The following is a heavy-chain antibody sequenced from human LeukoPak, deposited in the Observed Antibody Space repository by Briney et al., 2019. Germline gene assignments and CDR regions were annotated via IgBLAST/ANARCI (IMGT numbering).Heavy chain of an antibody. CDR3: ARNGGGWSFDY. J-gene: IGHJ4*02. Sequence: SGTLSLTCAVSGGSISSSNWWSWVRQPPGKGLEWIGEIYHSGSTNYNPSLESRVTISVDTSKNQFSLKLTSVTAADTAVYYCARNGGGWSFDYWGQGTLVTVSP. CDR1: GGSISSSNW. D-gene: IGHD6-19*01. V-gene: IGHV4-4*02. CDR2: IYHSGST.